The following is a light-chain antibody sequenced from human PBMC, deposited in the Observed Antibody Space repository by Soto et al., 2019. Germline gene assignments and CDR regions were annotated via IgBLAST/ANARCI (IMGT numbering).Light chain of an antibody. CDR1: QSVSNN. CDR3: QQYHSWPYT. V-gene: IGKV3-15*01. J-gene: IGKJ2*01. Sequence: EMVMTQSPATLSVSPGERATLSCRASQSVSNNLAWYQQKPGQAPRLLIYGASTRATSIPARFSGSGSGTEFTLTISSLQSEDFVVYYCQQYHSWPYTFGQGTKLEIK. CDR2: GAS.